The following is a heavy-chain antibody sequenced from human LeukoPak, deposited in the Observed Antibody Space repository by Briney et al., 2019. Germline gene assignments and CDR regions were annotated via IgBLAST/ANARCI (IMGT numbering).Heavy chain of an antibody. J-gene: IGHJ4*02. D-gene: IGHD3-22*01. CDR2: ISYIGST. Sequence: SETLSLTCAVSGDSFSSHYWTWIRQPPGKGLEWIGYISYIGSTNYNPSLKSRVTISVDTSKNQFSLKLSSVTAADTAVYYCARHGSVSSGALVWGQGTLVTVSS. V-gene: IGHV4-59*08. CDR3: ARHGSVSSGALV. CDR1: GDSFSSHY.